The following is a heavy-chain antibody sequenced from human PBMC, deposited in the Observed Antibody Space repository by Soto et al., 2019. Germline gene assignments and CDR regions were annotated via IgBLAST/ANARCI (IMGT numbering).Heavy chain of an antibody. D-gene: IGHD6-19*01. CDR2: ISSNGGST. CDR1: GFTVSSNY. Sequence: EVQLVESGGGLVKPGGSLRLSCAASGFTVSSNYMTWVRQAPGKGLEYVSAISSNGGSTYYANSVKGRFTISRDNSKNTLYLQMGSLRAEDMAVYYCARGFGWLDYWGQGTLVTVSS. V-gene: IGHV3-64*01. CDR3: ARGFGWLDY. J-gene: IGHJ4*02.